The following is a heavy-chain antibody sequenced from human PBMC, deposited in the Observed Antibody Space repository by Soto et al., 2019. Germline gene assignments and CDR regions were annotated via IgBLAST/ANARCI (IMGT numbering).Heavy chain of an antibody. J-gene: IGHJ2*01. CDR3: ARVKVGDLFRFNWFFDL. CDR1: GGSISSGNFS. CDR2: IFHTGST. D-gene: IGHD3-3*01. Sequence: PSETXSLTCTVSGGSISSGNFSWSWIRQPPGKGLEWIAYIFHTGSTFYNSSLKTRVTISVDRSKNQFSLKLRSVTETDTAVYYCARVKVGDLFRFNWFFDLWGRGTLVTVSS. V-gene: IGHV4-30-2*01.